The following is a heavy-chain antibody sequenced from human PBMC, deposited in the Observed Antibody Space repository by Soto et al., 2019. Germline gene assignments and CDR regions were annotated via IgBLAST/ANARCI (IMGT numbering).Heavy chain of an antibody. J-gene: IGHJ6*02. V-gene: IGHV5-10-1*01. CDR1: GYSFTIYW. CDR2: IDPSDSYT. CDR3: ARVVPAAIDYYGMDV. D-gene: IGHD2-2*01. Sequence: GESLKISCKGSGYSFTIYWISWVRQVPGKGLEWMGRIDPSDSYTNYSPSFQGHVTISADKSISTAYLRWSSLKASDTAMYYCARVVPAAIDYYGMDVWGQGTTVTVSS.